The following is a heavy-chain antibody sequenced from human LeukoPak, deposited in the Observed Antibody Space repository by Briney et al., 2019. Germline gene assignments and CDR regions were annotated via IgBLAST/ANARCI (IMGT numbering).Heavy chain of an antibody. Sequence: ASVKVSCKASGYTFTGYFMIWLRQAPGQGLEWMAWINPNTGDTRYLQKFQGRATVTRDTSISTVYMELNNLRFDDTAVYYCARGRSISNVNDPPVDYWGQGTLVSVSS. J-gene: IGHJ4*02. D-gene: IGHD2/OR15-2a*01. V-gene: IGHV1-2*02. CDR3: ARGRSISNVNDPPVDY. CDR2: INPNTGDT. CDR1: GYTFTGYF.